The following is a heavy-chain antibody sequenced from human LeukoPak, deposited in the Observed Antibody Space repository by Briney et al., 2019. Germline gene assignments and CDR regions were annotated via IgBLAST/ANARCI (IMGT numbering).Heavy chain of an antibody. Sequence: VASVKVSCTASGYTFTGYYMHWVRQAPGQGLEWMGWINPNSGGTNYAQKFQGRVTMTRDTSISTAYMELSRLRSDDTAVYYCARKRGSSLYYFDYGGKEPLVTVPS. CDR1: GYTFTGYY. CDR2: INPNSGGT. V-gene: IGHV1-2*02. CDR3: ARKRGSSLYYFDY. D-gene: IGHD6-13*01. J-gene: IGHJ4*02.